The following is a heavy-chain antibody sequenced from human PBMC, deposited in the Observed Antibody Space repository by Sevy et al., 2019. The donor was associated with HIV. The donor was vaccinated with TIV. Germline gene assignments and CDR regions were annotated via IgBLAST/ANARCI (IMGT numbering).Heavy chain of an antibody. CDR1: GFTPSTYG. CDR3: ARDPRMYGDYLLAYFDY. Sequence: GGSLRLSCAGSGFTPSTYGMHWVRQAPGKGLGWVAVIGYDGNNKYYADSVKGRFTISRDNSKNTLFLQMDSLRAEDTAVYYCARDPRMYGDYLLAYFDYWGQGALVTVSS. CDR2: IGYDGNNK. V-gene: IGHV3-33*01. J-gene: IGHJ4*02. D-gene: IGHD2-8*01.